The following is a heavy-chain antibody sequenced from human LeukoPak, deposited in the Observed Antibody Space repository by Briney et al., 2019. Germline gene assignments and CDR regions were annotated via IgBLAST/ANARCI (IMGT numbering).Heavy chain of an antibody. CDR2: IRGGGGVT. D-gene: IGHD3-10*01. CDR1: GFTFSSYA. Sequence: GGSLRLSCAASGFTFSSYAMVWVRQAPGKGLEWVSAIRGGGGVTYYADSVKGRFTISRDNAKNSLYLQMNSLRAEDTALYYCARGGWFGELLFDYWGQGTLVTVSS. J-gene: IGHJ4*02. CDR3: ARGGWFGELLFDY. V-gene: IGHV3-23*01.